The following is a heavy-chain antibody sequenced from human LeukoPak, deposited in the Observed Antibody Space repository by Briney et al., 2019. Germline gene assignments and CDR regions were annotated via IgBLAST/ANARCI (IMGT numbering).Heavy chain of an antibody. CDR3: ARERAPGYSSGYFDY. J-gene: IGHJ4*02. CDR2: IYYSGST. V-gene: IGHV4-59*01. CDR1: GGSISSYY. Sequence: PSETLSLTCSVSGGSISSYYWSWLRQPPGKGLEWIGNIYYSGSTNYNPSLKGRVTISVDTSKNQFSLKLSSVTTADTAVYYCARERAPGYSSGYFDYWGQGTLVTVSS. D-gene: IGHD6-19*01.